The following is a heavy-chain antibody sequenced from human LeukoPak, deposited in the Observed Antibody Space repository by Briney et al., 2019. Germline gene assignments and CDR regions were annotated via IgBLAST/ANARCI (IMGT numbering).Heavy chain of an antibody. Sequence: SETLSLTCLVSSGSVSSYYWSWIRQPPGKGLEWIGYIYYSGSTNYNPALKSRVTISEDTSKNQISLKLSSVTAADTAVYYCARVRGYYDSSGYDYWGQGTLVTVSS. J-gene: IGHJ4*02. D-gene: IGHD3-22*01. CDR3: ARVRGYYDSSGYDY. CDR1: SGSVSSYY. V-gene: IGHV4-59*02. CDR2: IYYSGST.